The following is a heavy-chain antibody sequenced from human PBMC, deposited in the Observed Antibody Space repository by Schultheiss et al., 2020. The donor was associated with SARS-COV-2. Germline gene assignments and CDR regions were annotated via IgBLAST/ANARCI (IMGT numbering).Heavy chain of an antibody. CDR2: INAGNGNT. J-gene: IGHJ4*02. Sequence: ASVKVSCKASGYTFTSYAMHWVRQAPGQRLEWMGWINAGNGNTKYSQKFQGRVTITRDTSASTAYMELSSLRSEDTAVYYCARENTDYRFVAYWGQGTLVTVSS. D-gene: IGHD4/OR15-4a*01. CDR3: ARENTDYRFVAY. V-gene: IGHV1-3*01. CDR1: GYTFTSYA.